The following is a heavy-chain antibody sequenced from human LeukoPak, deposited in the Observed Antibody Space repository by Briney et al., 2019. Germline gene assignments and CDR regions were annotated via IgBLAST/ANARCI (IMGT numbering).Heavy chain of an antibody. D-gene: IGHD5-18*01. CDR3: AHRRGIQLWSYFDC. CDR1: GLSLSPSGVG. J-gene: IGHJ4*02. Sequence: SGPTLVNPPQTLTLTCTFSGLSLSPSGVGVGWIRQPPGKALEWLALIYWDDDKRYSPSLKSRLTITKDTSKNQVVLTMTNMDPVDTATYCCAHRRGIQLWSYFDCWGQGTLVTVSS. CDR2: IYWDDDK. V-gene: IGHV2-5*02.